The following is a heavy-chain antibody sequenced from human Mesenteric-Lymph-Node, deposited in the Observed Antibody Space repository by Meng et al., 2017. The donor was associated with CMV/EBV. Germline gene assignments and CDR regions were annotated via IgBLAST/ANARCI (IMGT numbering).Heavy chain of an antibody. V-gene: IGHV4-39*07. J-gene: IGHJ3*02. D-gene: IGHD3-10*01. Sequence: GSLRLSCTVSGDSISRSTYYWGWIRQSPGKGLEWIGDINYSGTTNYNPSLKSRVTVSVDTSKNQLSLKLRSTTAADTAVYYCARVRYSRLSGTPADIWGQGTMVTVSS. CDR2: INYSGTT. CDR1: GDSISRSTYY. CDR3: ARVRYSRLSGTPADI.